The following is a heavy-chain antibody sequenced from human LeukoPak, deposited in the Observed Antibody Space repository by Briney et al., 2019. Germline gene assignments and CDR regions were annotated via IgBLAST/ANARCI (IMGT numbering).Heavy chain of an antibody. Sequence: GGSLRLSCAASGFTVSSSCMTWVRQAPGKGLEWVSVIYAGGAPYYADSVKGRFAISRDISRNTLYFQMNSLRVEDTAMYYCARGLGEGAFDIWGQGTMVTVSS. V-gene: IGHV3-53*01. D-gene: IGHD3-10*01. CDR1: GFTVSSSC. J-gene: IGHJ3*02. CDR3: ARGLGEGAFDI. CDR2: IYAGGAP.